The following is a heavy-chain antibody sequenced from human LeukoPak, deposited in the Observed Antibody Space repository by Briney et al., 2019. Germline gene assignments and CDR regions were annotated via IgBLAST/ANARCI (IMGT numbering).Heavy chain of an antibody. V-gene: IGHV4-39*07. CDR1: GGSVSSGNYY. D-gene: IGHD3-3*01. Sequence: SETLSLTCTVSGGSVSSGNYYWSWIRQPPGKGLEWIGEINHSGSTNYNPSLKSRVTISVDTSKNQFSLKLSSVTAADTAVYYCARGDFFGYWGQGTLVTVSS. J-gene: IGHJ4*02. CDR3: ARGDFFGY. CDR2: INHSGST.